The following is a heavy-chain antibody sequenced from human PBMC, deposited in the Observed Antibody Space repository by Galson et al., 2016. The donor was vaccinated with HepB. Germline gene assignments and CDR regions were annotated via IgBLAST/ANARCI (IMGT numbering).Heavy chain of an antibody. CDR1: GGPFSSYA. CDR3: ARSLVAAGPNNWLDP. Sequence: SVKVSCKVSGGPFSSYAITWVRQAPGQGLEWVGGIIPVFETPHYALSFHDRVTITADESTSTAYMELTRLRSDDTAVYYCARSLVAAGPNNWLDPWGQGTLLTVSS. D-gene: IGHD2-15*01. CDR2: IIPVFETP. J-gene: IGHJ5*02. V-gene: IGHV1-69*13.